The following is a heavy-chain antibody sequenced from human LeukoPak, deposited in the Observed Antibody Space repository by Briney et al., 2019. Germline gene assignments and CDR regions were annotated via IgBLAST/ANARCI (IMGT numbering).Heavy chain of an antibody. J-gene: IGHJ4*02. CDR1: GFTFSNYW. Sequence: PGGSLRLSCAASGFTFSNYWMTWVRQAPGKGLERVANIKHDGSDKYYVDSVRGRFSISRDNAKNSLYLQMNSLRAEDTAVYYCATTGQLSFWGQGTLVTVSS. CDR3: ATTGQLSF. V-gene: IGHV3-7*05. D-gene: IGHD4-17*01. CDR2: IKHDGSDK.